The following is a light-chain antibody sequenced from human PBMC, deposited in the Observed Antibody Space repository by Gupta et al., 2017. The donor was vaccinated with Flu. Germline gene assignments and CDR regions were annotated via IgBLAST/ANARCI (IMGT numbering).Light chain of an antibody. J-gene: IGKJ1*01. CDR1: QSVSSSF. V-gene: IGKV3-20*01. Sequence: EIVLTQSPGTLSLSPGERATLSCRASQSVSSSFLAWYQHKPGQAPRLLIYGASKRATGTPDRFSGSGSGTDFTLTISRLEPEDLAVYYCQQCSTSPWTFGQGTKVEIK. CDR2: GAS. CDR3: QQCSTSPWT.